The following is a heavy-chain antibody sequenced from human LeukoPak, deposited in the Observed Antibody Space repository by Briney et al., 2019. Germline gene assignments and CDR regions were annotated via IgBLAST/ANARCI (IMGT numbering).Heavy chain of an antibody. CDR2: ISAYNGNT. J-gene: IGHJ4*02. Sequence: ASVKVSCKASGYTFTSYGISWVRQAPGQGLEWMGWISAYNGNTNYAQKFRGRVTLTTDTSTSTAYMELRSLRSDDTAVYYCARVSESRIFGVLIFDYWGQGTLVTVSS. CDR3: ARVSESRIFGVLIFDY. V-gene: IGHV1-18*01. D-gene: IGHD3-3*01. CDR1: GYTFTSYG.